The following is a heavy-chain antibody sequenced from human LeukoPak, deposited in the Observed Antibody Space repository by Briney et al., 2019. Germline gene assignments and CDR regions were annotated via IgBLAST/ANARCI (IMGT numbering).Heavy chain of an antibody. CDR3: AKGDYDFWSGYHA. V-gene: IGHV3-30*02. CDR2: IRYDGSNK. J-gene: IGHJ4*02. Sequence: GGSLRLSCAASGFTFSSYGVHWVRQAPGKGLEWVAFIRYDGSNKYYADSVKGRFTISRDNSKNTLYLQMNSLRAEDTAVYYCAKGDYDFWSGYHAWGQGTLVTVSS. D-gene: IGHD3-3*01. CDR1: GFTFSSYG.